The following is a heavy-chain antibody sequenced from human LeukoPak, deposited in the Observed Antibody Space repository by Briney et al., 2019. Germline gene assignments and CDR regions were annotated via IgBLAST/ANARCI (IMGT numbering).Heavy chain of an antibody. V-gene: IGHV4-59*01. J-gene: IGHJ5*02. CDR3: ARYYDFWSGFDP. CDR2: IYYSGSP. CDR1: GGSITSYY. Sequence: PSETLSLTCTVSGGSITSYYLSWIRQPPGKGLEWIGYIYYSGSPNYNPSLKSRVTMSLDTSKNRFSLKLSSVSAADTAVYYCARYYDFWSGFDPWGQGTLVTVSS. D-gene: IGHD3-3*01.